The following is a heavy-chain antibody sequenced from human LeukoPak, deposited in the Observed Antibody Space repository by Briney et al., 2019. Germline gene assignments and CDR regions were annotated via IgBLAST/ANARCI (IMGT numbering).Heavy chain of an antibody. CDR1: GGSISSYY. CDR2: IYYSGST. CDR3: ARRRKVAATGDAFDV. Sequence: SETLSLTCTVSGGSISSYYWSWIRQPPGKELEWIGYIYYSGSTNYNPSLKSRVTISVDTSKNQFSLKLSSVTAADTAVYYCARRRKVAATGDAFDVWGQGTVVTVSS. D-gene: IGHD5-12*01. J-gene: IGHJ3*01. V-gene: IGHV4-59*08.